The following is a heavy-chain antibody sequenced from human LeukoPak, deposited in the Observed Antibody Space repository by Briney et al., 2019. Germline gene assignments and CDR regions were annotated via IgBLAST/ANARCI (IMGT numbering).Heavy chain of an antibody. Sequence: GGSLRLSCAASGFTFSSYSMNWVRQAPGKGLEWVSSISSSSSYIYYADSVKGRFTISRDNAKNSLYLQMNSLRAEDTAVYYCARDELGTAMPYDYWGQGTLVTVSS. CDR1: GFTFSSYS. J-gene: IGHJ4*02. CDR2: ISSSSSYI. V-gene: IGHV3-21*01. D-gene: IGHD5-18*01. CDR3: ARDELGTAMPYDY.